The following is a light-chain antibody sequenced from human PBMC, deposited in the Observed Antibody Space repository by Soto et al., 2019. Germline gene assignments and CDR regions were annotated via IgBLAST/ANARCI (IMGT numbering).Light chain of an antibody. CDR2: RNN. CDR3: AAWDDSLSGWV. J-gene: IGLJ3*02. Sequence: QSVLTQPPSASGTPGQRVTISCSGSSSNIGSNYVYWYQQLPGTAPKLLIYRNNQRPSGVPDRFSGSKSGTSASLAISGLRSEDEADYYCAAWDDSLSGWVFRGGTKVTVL. CDR1: SSNIGSNY. V-gene: IGLV1-47*01.